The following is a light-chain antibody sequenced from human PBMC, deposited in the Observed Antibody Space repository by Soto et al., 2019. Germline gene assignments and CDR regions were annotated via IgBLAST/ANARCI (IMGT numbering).Light chain of an antibody. CDR1: SSDVGSYNL. Sequence: QSVLTQPASVSGSPGQSITISCTGTSSDVGSYNLVSWYQQHPGKAPKLMIYEGSKRPSGVSNRFSGSKSGNTASRTTSGPQVENEVDNSGSPYPGRSPLVVFGGGTKVTVL. V-gene: IGLV2-23*01. CDR2: EGS. CDR3: SPYPGRSPLVV. J-gene: IGLJ2*01.